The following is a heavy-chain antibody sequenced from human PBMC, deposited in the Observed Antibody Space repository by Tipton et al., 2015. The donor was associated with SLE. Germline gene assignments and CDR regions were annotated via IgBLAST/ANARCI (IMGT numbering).Heavy chain of an antibody. D-gene: IGHD3-3*01. Sequence: QVQLVQSGAEVKKPGASVKVSCKASGYTFTSYGISWVRQAPGQGLEWMGWISAYNGNTNYAQKLQGRVTMTTDTSTSTAYMELRSLRSDDTAVYYCARDGNTYYDFWSGYSYYYYYYMDVWGKGTTVTVSS. CDR3: ARDGNTYYDFWSGYSYYYYYYMDV. CDR1: GYTFTSYG. V-gene: IGHV1-18*01. J-gene: IGHJ6*03. CDR2: ISAYNGNT.